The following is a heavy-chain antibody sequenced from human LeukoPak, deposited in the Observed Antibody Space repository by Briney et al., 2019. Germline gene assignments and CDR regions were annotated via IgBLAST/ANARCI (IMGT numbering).Heavy chain of an antibody. V-gene: IGHV3-30-3*01. D-gene: IGHD3-10*01. CDR2: TSSDLNVK. CDR1: GFTFRNYV. CDR3: AREGYYGSGSPPSLYFDY. J-gene: IGHJ4*02. Sequence: GGSLRLSCAASGFTFRNYVIHWVRQAPGKGLEWVAVTSSDLNVKVYADSVKGRFTISRDNSRSTLYLQMNSLRPEDTAIYYCAREGYYGSGSPPSLYFDYWGQGTLVTVSS.